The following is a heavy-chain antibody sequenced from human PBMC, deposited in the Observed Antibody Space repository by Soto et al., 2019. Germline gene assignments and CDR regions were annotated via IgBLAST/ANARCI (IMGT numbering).Heavy chain of an antibody. D-gene: IGHD6-13*01. Sequence: PSETLSLTCAVYGWAFIGYYCIFIRHPPGKGLEWIGEINHSGSTNYNPSLKSRVTISVDTSKNQFSLKLSSVTAADTAVYYCARPPKFYSSRWYYYWGQGTLVTVPS. CDR3: ARPPKFYSSRWYYY. CDR1: GWAFIGYY. J-gene: IGHJ4*02. V-gene: IGHV4-34*01. CDR2: INHSGST.